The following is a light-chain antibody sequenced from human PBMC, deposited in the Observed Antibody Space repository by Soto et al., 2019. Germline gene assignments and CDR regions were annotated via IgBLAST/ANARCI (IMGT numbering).Light chain of an antibody. J-gene: IGKJ1*01. V-gene: IGKV2-30*01. CDR3: MQSSQWPWT. CDR2: KVS. Sequence: DVVMTQSPLSLPVTLGQPASISCRSSQSLVKSDGNTYLNWFQQRPGQSPRRLICKVSNRDSGVPDRFSGSASGTDFTLKISRVEAEDVGVYYCMQSSQWPWTFGQGTKVEIK. CDR1: QSLVKSDGNTY.